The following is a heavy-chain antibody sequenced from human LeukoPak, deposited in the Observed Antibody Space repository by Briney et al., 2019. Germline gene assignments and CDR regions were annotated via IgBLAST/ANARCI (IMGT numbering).Heavy chain of an antibody. CDR1: GGSISSYY. Sequence: SETLSLTCTVSGGSISSYYWSWIRQPPGKGLEWIGHIFASGSTNYNPSLKSRVTISVDTSKNHLSLKLISVTAADTAVYYCARQGFSVAGKRSWFDPWGQGTLVTVSS. CDR3: ARQGFSVAGKRSWFDP. J-gene: IGHJ5*02. CDR2: IFASGST. V-gene: IGHV4-4*09. D-gene: IGHD6-19*01.